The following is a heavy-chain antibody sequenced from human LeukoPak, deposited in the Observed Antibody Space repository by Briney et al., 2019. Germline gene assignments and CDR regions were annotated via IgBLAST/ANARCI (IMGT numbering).Heavy chain of an antibody. J-gene: IGHJ4*02. CDR2: MNPNSGNT. CDR1: GYTFTSSD. V-gene: IGHV1-8*01. D-gene: IGHD6-13*01. CDR3: ARRLGAAGTTLHY. Sequence: SLKVCSKASGYTFTSSDIKWVRKATGQGVERMGWMNPNSGNTGYAQNFQGRVTMTRNTSISTAYMELSSLTCEDSAVYYCARRLGAAGTTLHYWGQGTLVTVSS.